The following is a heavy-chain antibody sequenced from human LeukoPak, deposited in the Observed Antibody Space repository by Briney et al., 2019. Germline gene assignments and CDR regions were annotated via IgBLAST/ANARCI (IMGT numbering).Heavy chain of an antibody. J-gene: IGHJ4*02. Sequence: TGGSLRLSCAVSGYSFHRYWMAWVRQAPGKGLEWVASINQDVSRIHYVDSVKGRFTISRDNAKNSLFLQMNSLRVEDTAVYYCARLKDDVTKFDYWGQGTLVTVSS. CDR3: ARLKDDVTKFDY. CDR1: GYSFHRYW. V-gene: IGHV3-7*01. CDR2: INQDVSRI. D-gene: IGHD2-8*01.